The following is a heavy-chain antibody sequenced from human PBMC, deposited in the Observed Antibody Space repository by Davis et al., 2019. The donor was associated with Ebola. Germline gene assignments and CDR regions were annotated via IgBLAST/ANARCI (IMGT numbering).Heavy chain of an antibody. Sequence: GGSLRLSCAASGFTFSSYAMSWVRQAPGKGLEWVSAISGSGGSTYYADSVKGRFTISRDNSKNTLYLQMNSLRAEDTAVYYCASLPPPYYYDSSGYYSSYYFDNWGQGTLVTVSS. D-gene: IGHD3-22*01. V-gene: IGHV3-23*01. CDR2: ISGSGGST. CDR3: ASLPPPYYYDSSGYYSSYYFDN. J-gene: IGHJ4*02. CDR1: GFTFSSYA.